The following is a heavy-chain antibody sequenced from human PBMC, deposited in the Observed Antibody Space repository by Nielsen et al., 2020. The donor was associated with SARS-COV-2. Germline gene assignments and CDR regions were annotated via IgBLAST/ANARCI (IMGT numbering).Heavy chain of an antibody. J-gene: IGHJ4*02. CDR3: ARGGIAVAGTPITIDY. Sequence: SETLSLTCAVYGGSFSGYYWSWIRQPPGKGLEWIGEINHSGSTNYNPSLKSRVTISVDTSKNQFSLKLSSVTAADTAVYYCARGGIAVAGTPITIDYWGRGTLVTVSS. CDR1: GGSFSGYY. D-gene: IGHD6-19*01. V-gene: IGHV4-34*01. CDR2: INHSGST.